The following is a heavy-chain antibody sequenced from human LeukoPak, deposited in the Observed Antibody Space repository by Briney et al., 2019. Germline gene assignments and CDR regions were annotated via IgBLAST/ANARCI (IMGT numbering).Heavy chain of an antibody. V-gene: IGHV3-7*05. J-gene: IGHJ3*02. CDR3: ARGGGLDI. Sequence: GGSLRLSCAASGFIFSSYWMTWVRQAPGKGLEWVANIRQDRSEKYYVDSVKGRFTISRDNAKNSLYLQMNSLRAEDTAVYYCARGGGLDIWGQGTMVTVSS. CDR2: IRQDRSEK. CDR1: GFIFSSYW.